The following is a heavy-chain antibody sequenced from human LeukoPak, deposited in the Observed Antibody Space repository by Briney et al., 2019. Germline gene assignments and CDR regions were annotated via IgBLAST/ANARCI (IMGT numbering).Heavy chain of an antibody. J-gene: IGHJ5*02. CDR3: ARYMVRGVYLPYNWFDP. CDR1: AYSISSGYY. D-gene: IGHD3-10*01. CDR2: IYHSGST. V-gene: IGHV4-38-2*02. Sequence: SETLSLTCTVSAYSISSGYYWAWIRQPPGKGLQWIGSIYHSGSTYYNPSLKSRVTISTDTSENQFSLKLSSVTAADTAVYYCARYMVRGVYLPYNWFDPWGQGTLVTVSS.